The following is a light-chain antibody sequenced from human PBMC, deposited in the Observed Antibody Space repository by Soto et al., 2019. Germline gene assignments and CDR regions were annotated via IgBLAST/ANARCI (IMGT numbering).Light chain of an antibody. CDR1: SSDVGGHNH. Sequence: QSVLTQPASVSGSPGQSITISCTGTSSDVGGHNHVSWYQQHPGKAPKLMIYEVSNRPSGVSNRFSGSKSGNTASLTISGLQAEDEADYYCSSYTSSNTWVFGGGTKLTVL. J-gene: IGLJ3*02. V-gene: IGLV2-14*01. CDR3: SSYTSSNTWV. CDR2: EVS.